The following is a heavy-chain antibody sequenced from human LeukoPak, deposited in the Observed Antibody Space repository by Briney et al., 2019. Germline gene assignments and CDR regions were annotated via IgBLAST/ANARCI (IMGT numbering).Heavy chain of an antibody. CDR3: ARTTYYYDSSGYYPLRY. CDR1: GYTFTSYG. CDR2: ISAYNGNT. J-gene: IGHJ4*02. V-gene: IGHV1-18*01. Sequence: ASVKVSCKASGYTFTSYGISWVRPAPGQGLEWVGWISAYNGNTNYAQKLQGRVTMTTDTSTSTAYMELRSLRSDDTAVYYCARTTYYYDSSGYYPLRYWGQGTLVTVSS. D-gene: IGHD3-22*01.